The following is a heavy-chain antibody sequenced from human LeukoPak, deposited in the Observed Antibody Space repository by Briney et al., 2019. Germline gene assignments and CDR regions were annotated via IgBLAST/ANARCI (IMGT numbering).Heavy chain of an antibody. Sequence: GGSLRLSCAASGFTFSSYWMSWVRQAPGKGVEGVANIKQDGSEKYYVDSVKGRFIISRDNAKNPLYLQMNSLRAEGTAVYYCARRGKMTPVTTGYGYWGQGTLVTVSS. V-gene: IGHV3-7*01. D-gene: IGHD4-17*01. CDR2: IKQDGSEK. CDR3: ARRGKMTPVTTGYGY. J-gene: IGHJ4*02. CDR1: GFTFSSYW.